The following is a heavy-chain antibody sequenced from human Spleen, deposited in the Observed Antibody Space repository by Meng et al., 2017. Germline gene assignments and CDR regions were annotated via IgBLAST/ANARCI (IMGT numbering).Heavy chain of an antibody. CDR3: ARLILDSSGYYYIMDY. CDR1: GGSISSSNW. J-gene: IGHJ4*02. CDR2: IYHSGST. V-gene: IGHV4-4*02. Sequence: VQRRAAGHGLGTPSGTLSLTFGVSGGSISSSNWWTWVRQPPGKGLEWIGEIYHSGSTNYSPSLKSRVTLSVDKSKNQFSLKLRSVTAADTAVYYCARLILDSSGYYYIMDYWGQGTLVTVSS. D-gene: IGHD3-22*01.